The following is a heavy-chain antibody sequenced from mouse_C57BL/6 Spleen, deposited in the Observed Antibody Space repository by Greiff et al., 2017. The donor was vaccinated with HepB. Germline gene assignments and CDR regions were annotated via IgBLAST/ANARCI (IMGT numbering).Heavy chain of an antibody. Sequence: EVQLQQSGPELVKPGASVKMSCKASGYTFTDYNMHWVKQSHGKSLEWIGYINPNNGGTSYNQKVKGKVTLTVNKTSSTAYMELRRLTSEDSAVYYCARDGYYSYAMDYWGQGTSVTVSS. CDR2: INPNNGGT. J-gene: IGHJ4*01. CDR3: ARDGYYSYAMDY. V-gene: IGHV1-22*01. CDR1: GYTFTDYN. D-gene: IGHD2-3*01.